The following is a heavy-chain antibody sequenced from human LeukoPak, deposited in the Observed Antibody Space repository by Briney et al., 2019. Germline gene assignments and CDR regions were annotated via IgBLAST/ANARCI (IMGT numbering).Heavy chain of an antibody. CDR2: IYYSGNT. J-gene: IGHJ4*02. D-gene: IGHD3-10*01. Sequence: SETLSLTCTVSGDSISTSNSYWGWIRQPPGKGLEWIGSIYYSGNTYYNASLKSRVTISVDTSKNQFSLKLSPVTAADTAVYYCARETYYYGSNDYWGQGTLVTVSS. CDR3: ARETYYYGSNDY. V-gene: IGHV4-39*07. CDR1: GDSISTSNSY.